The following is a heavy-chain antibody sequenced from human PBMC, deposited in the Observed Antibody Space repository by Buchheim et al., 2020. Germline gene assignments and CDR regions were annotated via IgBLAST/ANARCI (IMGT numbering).Heavy chain of an antibody. CDR2: ISGSGGST. D-gene: IGHD2-15*01. J-gene: IGHJ5*02. CDR3: AKARQIRYCSGGSCYDWFDP. Sequence: EVQLLESGGGLVQPGGSLRLSCAASGFTFSSYAMSWVRQAPGKGLEWVSAISGSGGSTYHADSVKGRFTISRDNSKNTLYLQMNSLRAEDTAVYYCAKARQIRYCSGGSCYDWFDPWGQGTL. V-gene: IGHV3-23*01. CDR1: GFTFSSYA.